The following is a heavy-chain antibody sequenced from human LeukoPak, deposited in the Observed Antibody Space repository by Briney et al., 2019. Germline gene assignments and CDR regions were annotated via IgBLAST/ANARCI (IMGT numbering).Heavy chain of an antibody. CDR1: GFSFSDYE. V-gene: IGHV3-48*03. D-gene: IGHD4/OR15-4a*01. Sequence: GGSLRLSCAASGFSFSDYEMNWVRQAPGKGLEWVSYISPSGSSIYYADSVRGRFTISRDNAKNSLYLQMNTLRADDTAIYFCARNGAKSLVDAFDIWGQGTVVTVSS. CDR2: ISPSGSSI. CDR3: ARNGAKSLVDAFDI. J-gene: IGHJ3*02.